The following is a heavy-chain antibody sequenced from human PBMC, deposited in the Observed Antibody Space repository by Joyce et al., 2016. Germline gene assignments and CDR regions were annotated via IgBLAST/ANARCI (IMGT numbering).Heavy chain of an antibody. CDR3: VRGISARPGGPNWFDP. D-gene: IGHD6-6*01. Sequence: EVQLVESGGGLVQPGGSLRLSCAASGFSFSGYWIHWVRQAPGKGLGGVSRITTDGGSTRFADSLKGRFTISRDNAKNTLYLQMNSLRAEDTAVYYCVRGISARPGGPNWFDPWGQGTLVTVSS. CDR2: ITTDGGST. CDR1: GFSFSGYW. V-gene: IGHV3-74*01. J-gene: IGHJ5*02.